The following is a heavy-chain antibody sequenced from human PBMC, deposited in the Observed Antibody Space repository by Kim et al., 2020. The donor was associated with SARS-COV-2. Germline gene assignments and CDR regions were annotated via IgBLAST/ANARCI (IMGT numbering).Heavy chain of an antibody. D-gene: IGHD3-3*01. CDR2: IYYSGST. V-gene: IGHV4-31*03. J-gene: IGHJ6*02. CDR3: ARDSLTIFGVVGLHYYGMDV. CDR1: GGSISSGGYY. Sequence: SETLSLTCTVSGGSISSGGYYWSWIRQHPGKGLEWIGYIYYSGSTYYNPSLKSRVTISVDTSKNQFSLKLSSVTAADTAVYYCARDSLTIFGVVGLHYYGMDVWGQGTTVTVSS.